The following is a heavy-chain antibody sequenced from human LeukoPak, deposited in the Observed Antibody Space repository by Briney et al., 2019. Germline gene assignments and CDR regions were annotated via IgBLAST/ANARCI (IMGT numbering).Heavy chain of an antibody. CDR3: AKKVQAQFYGGSPYHFDY. Sequence: GGSLRLSCAASGFTFSSYAMSWVRQAPGKGLEWVSGISGSGGSTYYADSVKGRFTISRDNSKSTMYLQINSLRAGDTALYYCAKKVQAQFYGGSPYHFDYWGQGTLVTVSS. D-gene: IGHD1-26*01. CDR1: GFTFSSYA. V-gene: IGHV3-23*01. J-gene: IGHJ4*02. CDR2: ISGSGGST.